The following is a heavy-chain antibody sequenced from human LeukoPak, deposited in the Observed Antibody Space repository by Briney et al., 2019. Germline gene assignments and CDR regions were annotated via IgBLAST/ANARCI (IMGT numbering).Heavy chain of an antibody. CDR3: ARAGYCSSTSCWAYSYGGFDY. V-gene: IGHV3-43*02. CDR1: GFTFDDYA. D-gene: IGHD2-2*01. Sequence: PGGSLRLSCAASGFTFDDYAMHWVRQAPGKGLEWVSLISGDGGSTYYADSVKGRFTISRDNSKNSLYLQMNSLRAEDTALYYCARAGYCSSTSCWAYSYGGFDYWGQGTLVTVSS. J-gene: IGHJ4*02. CDR2: ISGDGGST.